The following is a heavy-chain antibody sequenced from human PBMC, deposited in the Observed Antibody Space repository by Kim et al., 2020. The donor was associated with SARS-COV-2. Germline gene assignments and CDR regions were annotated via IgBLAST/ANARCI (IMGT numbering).Heavy chain of an antibody. D-gene: IGHD7-27*01. Sequence: NGTKKYSQDFQGRITITKDTSASTVYMELSSLRSEDTALYYCALGRSGDYWGQGTLVTVSS. V-gene: IGHV1-3*01. J-gene: IGHJ4*02. CDR2: NGTK. CDR3: ALGRSGDY.